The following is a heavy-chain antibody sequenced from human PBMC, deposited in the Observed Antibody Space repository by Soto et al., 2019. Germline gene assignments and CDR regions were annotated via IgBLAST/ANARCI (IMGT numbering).Heavy chain of an antibody. Sequence: QVQLQQSGPGLVMPSQTLSLTCAISGDTVSTNNAAWHWIRQSPSRGLEWLARTYYRSKWYTNYGLSVKSRITINADTSNNQYTLHLKSVTPEDTAVYYYARGTTWSFDYWGQGTLVTVSS. V-gene: IGHV6-1*01. CDR1: GDTVSTNNAA. CDR3: ARGTTWSFDY. CDR2: TYYRSKWYT. J-gene: IGHJ4*02. D-gene: IGHD6-13*01.